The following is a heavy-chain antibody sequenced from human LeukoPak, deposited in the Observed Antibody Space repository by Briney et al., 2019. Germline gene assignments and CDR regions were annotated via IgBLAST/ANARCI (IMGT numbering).Heavy chain of an antibody. CDR3: AKDLPTMIVVVPYPNFDY. V-gene: IGHV3-23*01. J-gene: IGHJ4*02. CDR2: ISGSGGST. Sequence: PGGSLRLSCAASGFTFSSDAMSWVRQAPGKGLEWVSAISGSGGSTYYADSVKGRFTISRDNSKNTLYLQMNSLRAEHTAVYYSAKDLPTMIVVVPYPNFDYWGQGTLVTVSS. D-gene: IGHD3-22*01. CDR1: GFTFSSDA.